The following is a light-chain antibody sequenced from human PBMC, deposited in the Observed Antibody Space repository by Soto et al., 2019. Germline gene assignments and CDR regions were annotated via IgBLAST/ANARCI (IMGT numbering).Light chain of an antibody. CDR2: SAS. Sequence: IQMTQSPSSLSASVGDRVSLTCRASQSITIYLNWYQQKPGKAPNLLISSASNLQSGVPSRFTGSGSGTDFTLTISSLQPEDFATYYCQQSYSTLWTFGQGTKVEIK. CDR3: QQSYSTLWT. V-gene: IGKV1-39*01. CDR1: QSITIY. J-gene: IGKJ1*01.